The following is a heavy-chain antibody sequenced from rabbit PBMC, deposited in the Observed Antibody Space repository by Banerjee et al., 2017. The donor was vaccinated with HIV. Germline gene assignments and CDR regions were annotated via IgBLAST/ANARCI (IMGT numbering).Heavy chain of an antibody. D-gene: IGHD2-1*01. CDR3: ARDMAYVDYGDYLPYYFYL. CDR1: GFDFSSYGV. Sequence: QSLEESGGGLVKPGASLTLTCTASGFDFSSYGVSWVRQAPGKGLEWIGCIYTGSGSTWSANWVNGRFTISRSTSLNTVDLEMTSLTAADTATYFCARDMAYVDYGDYLPYYFYLWGPGTLVTVS. CDR2: IYTGSGST. J-gene: IGHJ4*01. V-gene: IGHV1S43*01.